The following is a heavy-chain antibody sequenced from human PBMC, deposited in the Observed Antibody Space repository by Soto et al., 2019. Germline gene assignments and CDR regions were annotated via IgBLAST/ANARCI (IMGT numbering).Heavy chain of an antibody. J-gene: IGHJ4*02. CDR2: IYYIGST. D-gene: IGHD3-22*01. Sequence: SETLSLTCTVSGGSVSGGTYYWSWIRQPPGKGLEWIGYIYYIGSTNYNPSLKSRVTISVDTSKNQFSLKLSSVTAADTAVHYCARESSGDFDYWGQGTLVTV. CDR1: GGSVSGGTYY. CDR3: ARESSGDFDY. V-gene: IGHV4-61*01.